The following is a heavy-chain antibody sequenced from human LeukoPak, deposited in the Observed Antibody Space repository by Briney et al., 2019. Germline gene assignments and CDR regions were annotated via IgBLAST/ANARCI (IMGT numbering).Heavy chain of an antibody. Sequence: PSETLSLTCTVSGGSISSYCWSWIRQPPGKGLEWIGYIYYSGSTNYNPSLKSRVTISVDTSKNQFSLKLSSVTAADTAVYYCARHAYGSGRDAFDIWGQGTMVTVSS. CDR3: ARHAYGSGRDAFDI. CDR1: GGSISSYC. CDR2: IYYSGST. J-gene: IGHJ3*02. D-gene: IGHD3-10*01. V-gene: IGHV4-59*08.